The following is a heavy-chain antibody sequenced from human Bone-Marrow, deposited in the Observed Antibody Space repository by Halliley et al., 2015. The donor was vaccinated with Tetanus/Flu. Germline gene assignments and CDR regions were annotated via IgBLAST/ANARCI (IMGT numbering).Heavy chain of an antibody. V-gene: IGHV4-4*02. CDR1: GDSLTSSNW. CDR3: GAEADP. CDR2: VYLGGST. J-gene: IGHJ5*02. Sequence: GLVKPSGTLSLTCAVSGDSLTSSNWWTWVRQAPGRGLEWIGEVYLGGSTNYNPSLKSRVTISVDKSKNNFSLRLPSVTAADTAVYFGGAEADPGGPGTLVTVSS.